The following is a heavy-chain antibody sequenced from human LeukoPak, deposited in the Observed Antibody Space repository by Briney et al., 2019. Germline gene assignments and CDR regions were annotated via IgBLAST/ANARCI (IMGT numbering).Heavy chain of an antibody. CDR1: GYTFTDYY. V-gene: IGHV1-69-2*01. J-gene: IGHJ3*02. CDR2: VDPEDGET. D-gene: IGHD3-10*01. Sequence: GATVKISCKVSGYTFTDYYMHWMQQAPGKGLEWMGLVDPEDGETIYAEKFQGRVTITADTSTDTAYMELSSLRSEDTAVYYCATDGIYYAQHLYAFDIWGQGTMVTVSS. CDR3: ATDGIYYAQHLYAFDI.